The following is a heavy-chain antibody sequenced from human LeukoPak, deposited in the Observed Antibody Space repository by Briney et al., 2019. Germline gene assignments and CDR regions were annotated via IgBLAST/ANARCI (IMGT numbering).Heavy chain of an antibody. CDR2: ISSSSSYI. Sequence: GGSLRLSCAASGFTFSSYSMNWVRQAPGEGLEWVSSISSSSSYIYYADSVKGRFTISRDNAKNSLYLQMNSLRAEDTAVYYCARDVEVGGYSYGYYGMDVWGQGTTVTVSS. CDR3: ARDVEVGGYSYGYYGMDV. D-gene: IGHD5-18*01. CDR1: GFTFSSYS. J-gene: IGHJ6*02. V-gene: IGHV3-21*01.